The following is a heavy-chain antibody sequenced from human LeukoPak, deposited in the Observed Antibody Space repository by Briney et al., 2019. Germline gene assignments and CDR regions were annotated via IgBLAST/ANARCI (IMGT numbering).Heavy chain of an antibody. Sequence: ASVKVSCKTSGYTFTTYGITWVRQGPGQGLEWMGWISAYSGNTNYAQKLQGRVTMTTDTSTSTAYMELRSLRSDDTAVYYCARDPGSGYDRFDYWGQGTLVTVSS. CDR1: GYTFTTYG. CDR2: ISAYSGNT. D-gene: IGHD5-12*01. CDR3: ARDPGSGYDRFDY. V-gene: IGHV1-18*01. J-gene: IGHJ4*02.